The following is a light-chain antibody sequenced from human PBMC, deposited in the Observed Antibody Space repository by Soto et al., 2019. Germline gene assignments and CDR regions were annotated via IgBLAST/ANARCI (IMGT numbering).Light chain of an antibody. J-gene: IGLJ1*01. Sequence: QSVLTLPPSASGTPGQIVAISCSGSSSNIGSNTVTWYQQLPGTAPKLLIYSTSQRSSGVPGRFSGSKSGASASLSISGLQSEDEADYYSSAFDERMEVYDVGTWPSVTVL. V-gene: IGLV1-44*01. CDR2: STS. CDR1: SSNIGSNT. CDR3: SAFDERMEVYD.